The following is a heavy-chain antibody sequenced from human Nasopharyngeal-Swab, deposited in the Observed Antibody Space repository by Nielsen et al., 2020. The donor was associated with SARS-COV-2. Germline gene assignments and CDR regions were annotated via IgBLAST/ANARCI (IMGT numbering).Heavy chain of an antibody. CDR1: GGTFSSYA. CDR3: AREMGYCSSTSCGQGGNYYYYYMDV. Sequence: SVKVSCKASGGTFSSYAISWVRQAPGQGLEWMGGIIPIFGTANYAQKFQGRVTITADESTSTAYMELSSLRSEDTAVYYCAREMGYCSSTSCGQGGNYYYYYMDVWGKGTTVTVSS. J-gene: IGHJ6*03. CDR2: IIPIFGTA. D-gene: IGHD2-2*01. V-gene: IGHV1-69*13.